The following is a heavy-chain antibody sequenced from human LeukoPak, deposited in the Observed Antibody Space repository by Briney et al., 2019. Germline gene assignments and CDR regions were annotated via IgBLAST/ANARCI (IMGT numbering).Heavy chain of an antibody. CDR1: GGLISSGSYY. D-gene: IGHD2-15*01. J-gene: IGHJ5*02. V-gene: IGHV4-39*01. CDR3: ARSLGVVHWFES. CDR2: IHYSWST. Sequence: SETLSLTCVVSGGLISSGSYYWGWIRQPPGKGLEWIGSIHYSWSTYYNASLKSRVTMSVDTSKKQFSLKLSSVTAADTAVYYCARSLGVVHWFESRGQGSLVTVSS.